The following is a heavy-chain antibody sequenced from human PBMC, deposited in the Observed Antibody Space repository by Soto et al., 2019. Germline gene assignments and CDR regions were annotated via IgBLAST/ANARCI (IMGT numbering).Heavy chain of an antibody. V-gene: IGHV3-49*03. D-gene: IGHD3-3*01. J-gene: IGHJ4*02. CDR2: IRSKAYGGTT. CDR3: TRDPRWSGYVDY. CDR1: GFTFGDYA. Sequence: CLRLSWTASGFTFGDYAMSWFRQAPGKGLEWVGFIRSKAYGGTTEYAASVKGRFTISRDDSKSIAYLQMNSLKTEDTALYYCTRDPRWSGYVDYWGQGTLVTVSS.